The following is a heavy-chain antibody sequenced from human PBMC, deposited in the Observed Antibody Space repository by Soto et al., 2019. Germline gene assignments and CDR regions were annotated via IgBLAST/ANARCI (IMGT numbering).Heavy chain of an antibody. D-gene: IGHD3-10*01. Sequence: GESLKISCKGSGYSFTSYWISWVRQMPGKGLEWMGRIDPSDSYTNYSPSFQGHVTISADKSISTAYLQWSSLKASDTAMYYCARHRGSITMVRGVINYWGQGTLVTVSS. CDR2: IDPSDSYT. CDR3: ARHRGSITMVRGVINY. CDR1: GYSFTSYW. V-gene: IGHV5-10-1*01. J-gene: IGHJ4*02.